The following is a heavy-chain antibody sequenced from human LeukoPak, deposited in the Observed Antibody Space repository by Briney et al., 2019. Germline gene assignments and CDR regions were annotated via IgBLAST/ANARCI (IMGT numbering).Heavy chain of an antibody. CDR3: ARVDYAEWLPSLDY. V-gene: IGHV4-38-2*02. J-gene: IGHJ4*02. CDR1: GYSISSGCY. CDR2: IYHSGST. D-gene: IGHD3-3*01. Sequence: SETLSLTSTVSGYSISSGCYWGWIRQPPGKGLEWIGSIYHSGSTYYNPSLKSRVTISVDTSKNQFSLKLSSVTAADTAVYYCARVDYAEWLPSLDYWGQGTLVTVSS.